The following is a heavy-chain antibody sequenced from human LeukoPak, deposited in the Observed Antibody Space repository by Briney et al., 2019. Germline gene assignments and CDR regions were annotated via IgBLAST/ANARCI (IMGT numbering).Heavy chain of an antibody. V-gene: IGHV3-23*01. Sequence: GGSLRLSCAASGFTFSSSPMSWVRQAPGKGLQWVSGITGRGGNTYYADSVKGRFTISRDNSKNTLSLQMDSLRAEDTAVYYCARDRAAFDSWGQGTLVTVSS. J-gene: IGHJ4*02. D-gene: IGHD6-25*01. CDR2: ITGRGGNT. CDR1: GFTFSSSP. CDR3: ARDRAAFDS.